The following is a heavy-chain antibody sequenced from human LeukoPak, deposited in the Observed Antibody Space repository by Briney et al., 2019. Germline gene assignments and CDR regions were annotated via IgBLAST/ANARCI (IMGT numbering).Heavy chain of an antibody. CDR1: GYTFTSYG. CDR2: ISAYNGNT. CDR3: ASIVVVPAAYPEDYYGMDV. D-gene: IGHD2-2*01. Sequence: GASVKVSCKASGYTFTSYGISWVRQAPGQGLEWMGWISAYNGNTNYAQKLQGRVTMTTDTSTSTAYMELRSLRSDDTAVYYCASIVVVPAAYPEDYYGMDVWGQGTTVTVSS. V-gene: IGHV1-18*01. J-gene: IGHJ6*02.